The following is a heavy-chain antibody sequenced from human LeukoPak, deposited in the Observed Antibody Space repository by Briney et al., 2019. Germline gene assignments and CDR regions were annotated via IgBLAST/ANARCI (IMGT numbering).Heavy chain of an antibody. J-gene: IGHJ3*02. D-gene: IGHD3-10*01. Sequence: GGSLRLSCAASGFTFDDYGMSWVRQAPGKGLEWVSGVNWNVGSTGYADSVKGQFTISRDNAKNSLYLQMNSLRAEDTALYHCARVKIEAGWFGELSGAFDIWGQGTMVTVSS. CDR3: ARVKIEAGWFGELSGAFDI. V-gene: IGHV3-20*01. CDR1: GFTFDDYG. CDR2: VNWNVGST.